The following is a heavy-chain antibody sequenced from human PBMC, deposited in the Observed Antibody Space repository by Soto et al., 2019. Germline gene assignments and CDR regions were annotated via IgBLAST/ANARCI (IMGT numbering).Heavy chain of an antibody. Sequence: SETLSLTCTVSGSSISNYYWSWIRQPAGKGLEWIGRISTSGNTNYNPSLKSRVTMSVDTSKNQFSLKLSSVTAADTAVYYCARAGYNSEPFGMDVWGQGTTVTVSS. V-gene: IGHV4-4*07. J-gene: IGHJ6*02. CDR3: ARAGYNSEPFGMDV. CDR1: GSSISNYY. D-gene: IGHD1-20*01. CDR2: ISTSGNT.